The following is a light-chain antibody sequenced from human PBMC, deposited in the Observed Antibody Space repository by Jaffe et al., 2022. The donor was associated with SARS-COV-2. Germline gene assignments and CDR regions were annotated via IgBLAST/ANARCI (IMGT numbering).Light chain of an antibody. CDR3: QSADSSGTWV. V-gene: IGLV3-25*03. Sequence: SYELTQPPSVSVSPGQTARITCSADGLPKQYAHWYQQKPGQAPVLVIYKDSERPSGIPERFSGSNSGTTVTLTISGVQAEDEADYYCQSADSSGTWVFGGGTKLTVL. J-gene: IGLJ3*02. CDR2: KDS. CDR1: GLPKQY.